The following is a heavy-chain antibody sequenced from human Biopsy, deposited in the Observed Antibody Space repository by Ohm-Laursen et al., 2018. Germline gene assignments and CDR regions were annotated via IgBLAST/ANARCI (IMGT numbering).Heavy chain of an antibody. CDR2: TYKGGNT. J-gene: IGHJ6*02. CDR3: ARDLPSSYYYAMDV. CDR1: GASITSYY. V-gene: IGHV4-4*07. Sequence: GTLSLTCTDSGASITSYYWSWIRQPAGKGLGWIGHTYKGGNTNHNPSLKSRVSMSVDTSKNQLSLTLRSVTAADTAVYYCARDLPSSYYYAMDVWGQGTTVTVSS.